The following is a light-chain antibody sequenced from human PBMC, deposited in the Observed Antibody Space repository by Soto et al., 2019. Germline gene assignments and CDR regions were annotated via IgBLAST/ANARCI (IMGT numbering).Light chain of an antibody. CDR2: GAS. J-gene: IGKJ1*01. CDR1: QSVSSNY. V-gene: IGKV3-20*01. Sequence: ETVLTQSPGTLCLSPGERATLSCRASQSVSSNYLAWYQQKPGQAPRLLIYGASNRATGIPDRFSGSGSGTDFTLTISRLEPEDFAVYYCQHYGSSLVVTFGQGTKVEIK. CDR3: QHYGSSLVVT.